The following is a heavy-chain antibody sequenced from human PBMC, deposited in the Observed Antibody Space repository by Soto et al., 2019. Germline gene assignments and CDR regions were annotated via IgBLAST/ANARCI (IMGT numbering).Heavy chain of an antibody. V-gene: IGHV4-4*07. Sequence: PLETLSLTCTVSGGSISSFYWSWIRQPAGKALEWIGRIYSSESTNYNPSLKSRVTMSVDTSKNQFSLKLSSVTAADTAVYYCARDRLTDSSGSHFDYWGQGTLVTVSS. D-gene: IGHD3-22*01. CDR1: GGSISSFY. CDR3: ARDRLTDSSGSHFDY. J-gene: IGHJ4*02. CDR2: IYSSEST.